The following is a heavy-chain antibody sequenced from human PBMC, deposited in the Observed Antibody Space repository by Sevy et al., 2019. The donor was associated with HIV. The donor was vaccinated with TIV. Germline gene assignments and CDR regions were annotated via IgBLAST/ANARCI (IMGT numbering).Heavy chain of an antibody. V-gene: IGHV1-2*02. CDR2: INSKSGAT. CDR1: GHTSSDYY. D-gene: IGHD4-4*01. Sequence: ASVKVSCKASGHTSSDYYIQRVRQAPGQGLEWMGWINSKSGATSYPQKFQGRVTMTSDTSISTAYMELSRLRSDDTAVYYCATEYSYDYWGQGTLVTVSS. J-gene: IGHJ4*02. CDR3: ATEYSYDY.